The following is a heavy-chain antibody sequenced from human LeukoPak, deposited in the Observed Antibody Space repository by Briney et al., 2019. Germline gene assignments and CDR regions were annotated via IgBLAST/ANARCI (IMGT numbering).Heavy chain of an antibody. CDR3: ARDFGATVTFMG. D-gene: IGHD4-17*01. Sequence: GASVKVSCKASGYTFTSYGISWVRQAPGQGLEWMGWISAYNANTNYAQKLQGRVTITTDESTSTAYMELSSLRSEDTAVYYCARDFGATVTFMGWGQGTLVTVSS. CDR1: GYTFTSYG. CDR2: ISAYNANT. J-gene: IGHJ4*02. V-gene: IGHV1-18*01.